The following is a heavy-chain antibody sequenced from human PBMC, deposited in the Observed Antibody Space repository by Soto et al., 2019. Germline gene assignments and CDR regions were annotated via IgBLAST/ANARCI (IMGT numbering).Heavy chain of an antibody. Sequence: QVQLVQSGAEVKKPGASVKVSCKASGVTFTNYAINWVRQAPGXGLEWMGWISAYNGNTNYAQKLQGRVTMTTDTXXXXXYXXXXXXXXXXXXXXXXAXGXXGEFVYYFDYWGQGTLVTVSS. J-gene: IGHJ4*02. CDR1: GVTFTNYA. V-gene: IGHV1-18*01. CDR2: ISAYNGNT. CDR3: AXGXXGEFVYYFDY. D-gene: IGHD3-10*01.